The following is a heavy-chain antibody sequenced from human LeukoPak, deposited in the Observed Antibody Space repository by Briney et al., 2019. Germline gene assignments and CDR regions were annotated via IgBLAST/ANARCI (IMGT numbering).Heavy chain of an antibody. Sequence: EASVKVSCKASGYTFTSYGISWVRQAPGQGLEWMGWISAYNGNTNYAQKLQGRVTMTTDTSTSTAYMELRSLRSDDTAVYYCARARYFDWSLGLVDYWGQGTLVTVSS. CDR3: ARARYFDWSLGLVDY. V-gene: IGHV1-18*01. J-gene: IGHJ4*02. D-gene: IGHD3-9*01. CDR2: ISAYNGNT. CDR1: GYTFTSYG.